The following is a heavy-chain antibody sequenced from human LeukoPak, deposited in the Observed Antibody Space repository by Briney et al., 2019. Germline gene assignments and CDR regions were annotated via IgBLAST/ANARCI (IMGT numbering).Heavy chain of an antibody. J-gene: IGHJ4*02. Sequence: SVKVSCKASGGTFSSYAISWVRQAPGQGLEWVGRVIPILGIANYAQKFQGRVTITADKSTSTAYMELSSLRSEDTAVYYCARDSAGGVIEERTGFDYWGQGTLVTVSS. CDR2: VIPILGIA. D-gene: IGHD3-16*02. CDR1: GGTFSSYA. V-gene: IGHV1-69*04. CDR3: ARDSAGGVIEERTGFDY.